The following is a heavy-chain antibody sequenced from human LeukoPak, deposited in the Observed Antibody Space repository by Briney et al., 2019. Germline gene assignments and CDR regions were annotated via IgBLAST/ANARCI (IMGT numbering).Heavy chain of an antibody. CDR2: IKQDGIEK. D-gene: IGHD5-18*01. CDR1: GFPFCSYW. Sequence: GGSLRLFCAGFGFPFCSYWMSWVRQAPGEGLEWVANIKQDGIEKYYVDSVKGRFNISRQNAKNSLYLQMNSLRAEDTAVYYCRTGYSYGLHWGQGTLVTVSS. V-gene: IGHV3-7*01. J-gene: IGHJ4*02. CDR3: RTGYSYGLH.